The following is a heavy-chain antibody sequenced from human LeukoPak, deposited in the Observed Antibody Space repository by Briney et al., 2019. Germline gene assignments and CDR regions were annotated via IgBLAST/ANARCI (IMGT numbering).Heavy chain of an antibody. D-gene: IGHD5-18*01. Sequence: GGSLRLSCAASEFTFSSYGMHWVRQAPGKGLEWVAVIWYDGSNKYYADSVKGRFTISRDNSKNTLYLQMNSLRAEDTAVYYCARDRRAVTYYGMDVWGQGTTVTVSS. V-gene: IGHV3-33*01. CDR3: ARDRRAVTYYGMDV. CDR2: IWYDGSNK. CDR1: EFTFSSYG. J-gene: IGHJ6*02.